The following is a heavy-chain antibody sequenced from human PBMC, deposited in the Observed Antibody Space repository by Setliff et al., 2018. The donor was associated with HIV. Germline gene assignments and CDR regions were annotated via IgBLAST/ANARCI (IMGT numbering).Heavy chain of an antibody. Sequence: PSETLSLTCSVSGHSIRSGYYWGWIRQPPGKGLEWIGSIYYSGSTFYNPSLKSRLTISVDTSKNQFSLNLNSVTAADTAVYYCARGQGCGGGCHYAFEMWGQGTMVTVSS. CDR3: ARGQGCGGGCHYAFEM. CDR1: GHSIRSGYY. V-gene: IGHV4-38-2*02. CDR2: IYYSGST. D-gene: IGHD2-21*02. J-gene: IGHJ3*02.